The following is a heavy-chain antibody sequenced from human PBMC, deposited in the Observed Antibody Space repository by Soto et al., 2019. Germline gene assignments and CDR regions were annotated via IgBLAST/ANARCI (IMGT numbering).Heavy chain of an antibody. CDR3: ARVFEAEEPLTLYYGMDV. D-gene: IGHD1-1*01. J-gene: IGHJ6*02. CDR1: GFTFSSYG. V-gene: IGHV3-33*01. Sequence: QVQLVESGGGVVQPGRSLRLSCAASGFTFSSYGMHWVRQAPGKGLEWVAVIWYDGSNKYYADSVKGRFTISRDNSKNTLYLQMNSLRAEDTAVYYCARVFEAEEPLTLYYGMDVWGQGTTVTVSS. CDR2: IWYDGSNK.